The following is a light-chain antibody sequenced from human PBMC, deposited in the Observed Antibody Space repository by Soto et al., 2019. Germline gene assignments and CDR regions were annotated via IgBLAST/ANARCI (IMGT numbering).Light chain of an antibody. CDR2: EVN. Sequence: QSALTQPASVSGSPGQSITISCTGTSSDIGGSDFVSWYQQHPGKAPKLVMSEVNNRPSGVSSRFSGSKSGTSASLAITGLQAEDEADYYCQSYDTRLSAHVFGTGTKLTVL. V-gene: IGLV2-14*01. CDR3: QSYDTRLSAHV. CDR1: SSDIGGSDF. J-gene: IGLJ1*01.